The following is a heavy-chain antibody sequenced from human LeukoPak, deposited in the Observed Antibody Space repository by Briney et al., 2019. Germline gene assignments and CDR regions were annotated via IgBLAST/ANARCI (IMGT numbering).Heavy chain of an antibody. CDR2: ISRGGTTV. CDR3: ARDLWFQEATEDY. V-gene: IGHV3-48*01. D-gene: IGHD3-10*01. J-gene: IGHJ4*02. CDR1: GFTFSTYS. Sequence: GGSLRLSCAASGFTFSTYSMNWVRQAPERGLEWVSYISRGGTTVYYTDSVKGRFTISRDNAKNSVYLQMNSLRAEDTAVCYCARDLWFQEATEDYWGQGTLVTVSS.